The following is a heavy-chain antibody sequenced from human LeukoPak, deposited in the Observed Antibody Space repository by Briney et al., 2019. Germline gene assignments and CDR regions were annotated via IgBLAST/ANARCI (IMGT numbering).Heavy chain of an antibody. CDR2: IYYSGST. V-gene: IGHV4-61*01. CDR3: ARDGSSSWYYFDY. D-gene: IGHD6-13*01. J-gene: IGHJ4*02. Sequence: PSETLSLTCTVSGGSISSSSYSWSWIRQPPGKGLEWIGYIYYSGSTNYNPSLKSRVTISVDTSKNQFSLKLSSVTAADTAVYYCARDGSSSWYYFDYWGQGTLVTVSS. CDR1: GGSISSSSYS.